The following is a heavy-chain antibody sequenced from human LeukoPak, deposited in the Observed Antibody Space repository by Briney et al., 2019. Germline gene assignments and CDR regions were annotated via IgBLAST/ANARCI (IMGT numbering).Heavy chain of an antibody. CDR2: IKQDGSGL. Sequence: GGSLRLSCAASGFTFNNYWMSWVRQAPGKGLEWVANIKQDGSGLYYVESVKGRFTISRDNAKNSLYLRMTSLSAEDTAVYYCARDPGRTGFDYWGQGTLVTVSS. J-gene: IGHJ4*02. CDR3: ARDPGRTGFDY. CDR1: GFTFNNYW. V-gene: IGHV3-7*03. D-gene: IGHD1/OR15-1a*01.